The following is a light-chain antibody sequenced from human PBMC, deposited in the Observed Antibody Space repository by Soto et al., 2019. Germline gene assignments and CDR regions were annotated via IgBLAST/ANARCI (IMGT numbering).Light chain of an antibody. CDR3: CSYAGSNTFL. CDR1: SSDVGSYNL. V-gene: IGLV2-23*03. J-gene: IGLJ2*01. Sequence: QSALTQPASVSGSPGQSITISCTGTSSDVGSYNLVSWYQQHPGKAPKLMIYEGTKRPSGVSNRFSGSKSGNTASLTISGXXXXXXXXXYCCSYAGSNTFLFGGGTKLTV. CDR2: EGT.